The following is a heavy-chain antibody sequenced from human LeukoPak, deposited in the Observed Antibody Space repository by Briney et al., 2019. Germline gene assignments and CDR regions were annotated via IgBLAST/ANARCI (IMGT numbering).Heavy chain of an antibody. CDR3: ARDKGPDYYDSSGGKGDAFDI. V-gene: IGHV3-21*01. CDR2: ISSSSSYI. J-gene: IGHJ3*02. Sequence: GGSLRLSCAASGFTFSSHSMNWVRQAPGKGLEWVSSISSSSSYIYYADSVKGRFTISRDNAKNSLYLQMNSLRAEDTAVYYCARDKGPDYYDSSGGKGDAFDIWGQGTMVTVSS. D-gene: IGHD3-22*01. CDR1: GFTFSSHS.